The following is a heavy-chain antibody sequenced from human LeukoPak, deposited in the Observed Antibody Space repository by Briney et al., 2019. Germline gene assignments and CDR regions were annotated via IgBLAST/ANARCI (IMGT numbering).Heavy chain of an antibody. CDR1: GDSIKSDSYY. CDR2: IYYSGST. V-gene: IGHV4-39*01. CDR3: ARHKEDFHDSSGPNFWYFDL. Sequence: SETLSLTCTVSGDSIKSDSYYWGWIRQPPGKGLEWIGTIYYSGSTYYNPSLKGRVTISVDTSKNQFSVRLSSVTAADTALYYCARHKEDFHDSSGPNFWYFDLWGRGTLVTVSS. J-gene: IGHJ2*01. D-gene: IGHD3-22*01.